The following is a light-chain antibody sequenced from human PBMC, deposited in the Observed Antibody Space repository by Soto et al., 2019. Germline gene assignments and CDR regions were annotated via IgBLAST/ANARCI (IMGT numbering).Light chain of an antibody. J-gene: IGKJ3*01. CDR3: QNFDSAPFT. CDR2: AAS. CDR1: QDISNY. V-gene: IGKV1-27*01. Sequence: DIQMTQSPSSLSASVGDRVTITCRASQDISNYLAWYQQKPGKVPKLLIYAASTLQSGVPSRFGVSGSGTDFTLTISSLQPEDVATYYCQNFDSAPFTFGPGTKVDIK.